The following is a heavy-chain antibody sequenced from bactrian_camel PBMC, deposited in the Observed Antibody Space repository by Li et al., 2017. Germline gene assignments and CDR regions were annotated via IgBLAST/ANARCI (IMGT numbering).Heavy chain of an antibody. Sequence: HVQLVESGGGSVLAGGSLTLSCATNGLNSNFNCMGWFRQAPGEEREGVAAMYVDRGRTYYAVSVKDRFTISRDNAAITLYLQMDSLKFEDSGVYYCAARPSCVAGSLSPGWYDDWGPGTQVTVS. CDR1: GLNSNFNC. J-gene: IGHJ4*01. D-gene: IGHD6*01. CDR2: MYVDRGRT. CDR3: AARPSCVAGSLSPGWYDD. V-gene: IGHV3S54*01.